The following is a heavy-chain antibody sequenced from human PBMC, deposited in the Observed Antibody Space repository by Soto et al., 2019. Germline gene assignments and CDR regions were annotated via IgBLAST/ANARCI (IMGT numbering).Heavy chain of an antibody. CDR3: ARDSHYNSSGYYFARPDVFDI. D-gene: IGHD3-22*01. Sequence: GGSLRLSCAASGFTFSSYAMHWVRQAPGKGLEWVAVISYDGSNKYYADSVKGRFTISRDNSKNTLYLRMNSLRAEDTAVYYCARDSHYNSSGYYFARPDVFDIGGKGKMVTVS. J-gene: IGHJ3*02. CDR2: ISYDGSNK. CDR1: GFTFSSYA. V-gene: IGHV3-30-3*01.